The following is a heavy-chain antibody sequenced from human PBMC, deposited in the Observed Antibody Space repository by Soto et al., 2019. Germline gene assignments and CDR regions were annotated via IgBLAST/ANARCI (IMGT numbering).Heavy chain of an antibody. CDR1: GYTLINYA. Sequence: QVQLVQSGAELKKPGASVKISCQASGYTLINYAIYCVRQAPGQGLEWMGWVNGGDDNTRYSEKFQGRLTITRDVSASTFYMELTSLRFEDTAVYYCAREREPTYPYFGPWGQGTLVTVSS. J-gene: IGHJ5*02. CDR2: VNGGDDNT. CDR3: AREREPTYPYFGP. V-gene: IGHV1-3*01. D-gene: IGHD1-1*01.